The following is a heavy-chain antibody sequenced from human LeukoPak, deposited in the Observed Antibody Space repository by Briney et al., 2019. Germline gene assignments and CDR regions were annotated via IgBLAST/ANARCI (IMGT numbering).Heavy chain of an antibody. J-gene: IGHJ4*02. CDR3: AKVSYYDSSADY. CDR1: GFTFSNYG. Sequence: GSLRLSCAASGFTFSNYGMSWVRQAPGKGLEWVSAISGSGGTTYYADSVKGRFTISRDNSKNTLYLQMNSLRAEDTAVYYCAKVSYYDSSADYWGQGTLVTVSS. V-gene: IGHV3-23*01. CDR2: ISGSGGTT. D-gene: IGHD3-22*01.